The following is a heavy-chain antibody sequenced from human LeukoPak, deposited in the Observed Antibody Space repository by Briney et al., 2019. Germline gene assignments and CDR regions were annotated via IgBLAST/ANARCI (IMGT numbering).Heavy chain of an antibody. CDR2: MNPNSGNT. D-gene: IGHD4-17*01. Sequence: GSVKVSCKASGYTFTSYDINWVRQATGQGLEWMGWMNPNSGNTGYAQKFQGRVTMTRNTSISTAYMELSSLRSEGTAVYYCARRRKLRNYYYGMDVWGQGTTVTVSS. J-gene: IGHJ6*02. V-gene: IGHV1-8*01. CDR3: ARRRKLRNYYYGMDV. CDR1: GYTFTSYD.